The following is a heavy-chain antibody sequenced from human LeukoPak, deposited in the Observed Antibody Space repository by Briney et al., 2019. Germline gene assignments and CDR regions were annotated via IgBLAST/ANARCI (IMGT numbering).Heavy chain of an antibody. Sequence: QPGGSLRLSCAVSGLNFISYSMNWVRQAPGRGLERVSTIYSDGSTYYADSVKGRFTISRDNSKNTLYLQMSSLRVEDTAVYYCARGYSSRAGTTDCCPLDYWGQGILVTVSS. CDR3: ARGYSSRAGTTDCCPLDY. CDR2: IYSDGST. D-gene: IGHD2-21*02. J-gene: IGHJ4*02. CDR1: GLNFISYS. V-gene: IGHV3-66*01.